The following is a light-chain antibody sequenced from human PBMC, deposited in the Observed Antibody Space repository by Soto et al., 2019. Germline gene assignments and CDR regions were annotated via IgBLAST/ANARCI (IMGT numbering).Light chain of an antibody. J-gene: IGKJ5*01. CDR1: QDISNY. CDR2: DVS. CDR3: QQSDSRPLT. Sequence: DNHITLSPPSLSVSVGDRVTITCQASQDISNYLHGFQQKPGKAPQLLIFDVSNLQTGVPSRFSGGGSGTDFALTISSLEPEDIATYYCQQSDSRPLTFGQGTRLEI. V-gene: IGKV1-33*01.